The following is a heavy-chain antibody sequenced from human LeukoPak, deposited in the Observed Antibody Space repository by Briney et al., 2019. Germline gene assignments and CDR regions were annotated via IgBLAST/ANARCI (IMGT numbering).Heavy chain of an antibody. D-gene: IGHD6-13*01. CDR3: ARDGGYSSWNYYYYYMDV. CDR2: INTDGSST. V-gene: IGHV3-74*01. J-gene: IGHJ6*03. Sequence: PGGSLRLSRAASGCTFSSYWMHWVRQAPGKGLVWVSRINTDGSSTSYADSVKGRFTISRDNAKNTLYLQMNSLRAEDTAVYYCARDGGYSSWNYYYYYMDVWGKGTTVTVSS. CDR1: GCTFSSYW.